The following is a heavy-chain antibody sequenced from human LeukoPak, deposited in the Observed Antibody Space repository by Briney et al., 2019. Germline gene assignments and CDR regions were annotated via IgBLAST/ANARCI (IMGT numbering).Heavy chain of an antibody. D-gene: IGHD6-13*01. CDR2: ISAYNGNT. CDR3: ARDPGYSSSWYTDFDWFDP. V-gene: IGHV1-18*01. Sequence: ASVKVSYKASGYTFTSYGISWVRQAPGQGLEWMGWISAYNGNTNYAQKLQGRVTMTTDTSTSTAYMELRSLRSDDTAVYYCARDPGYSSSWYTDFDWFDPWGQGTLVTVSP. CDR1: GYTFTSYG. J-gene: IGHJ5*02.